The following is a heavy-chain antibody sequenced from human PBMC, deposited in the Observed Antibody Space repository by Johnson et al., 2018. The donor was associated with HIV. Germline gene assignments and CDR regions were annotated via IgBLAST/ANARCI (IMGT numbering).Heavy chain of an antibody. CDR2: IYSGGST. J-gene: IGHJ3*02. Sequence: VQLVESGGGLIQPGGSLRLSCAASGFTVSSNYMSWVHQAPGKGLEWVSVIYSGGSTYYAASVKGRFTISRDNSKNTLYLQMNSLRAEDTAVYYCARVGSGGWYEMDAFDIWGQGTMVTVSS. CDR1: GFTVSSNY. CDR3: ARVGSGGWYEMDAFDI. V-gene: IGHV3-53*01. D-gene: IGHD6-19*01.